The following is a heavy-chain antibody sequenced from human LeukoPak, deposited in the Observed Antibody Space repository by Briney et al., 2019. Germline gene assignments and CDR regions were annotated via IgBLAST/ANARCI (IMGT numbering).Heavy chain of an antibody. CDR1: GGSVSSGRYY. CDR3: ARKRTGDQGSYFDY. V-gene: IGHV4-61*01. J-gene: IGHJ4*02. Sequence: SETLSLTCTVSGGSVSSGRYYWSWIRQPPGKGLEWIGYFYYSGSTNYNPSLKTRVTISVDTSKNQFSLKVSSVTAADTAVYYCARKRTGDQGSYFDYWGQGALVTVSS. CDR2: FYYSGST. D-gene: IGHD1-1*01.